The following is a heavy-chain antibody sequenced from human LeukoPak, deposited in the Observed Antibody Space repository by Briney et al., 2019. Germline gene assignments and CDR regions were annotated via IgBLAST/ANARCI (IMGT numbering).Heavy chain of an antibody. D-gene: IGHD1-26*01. V-gene: IGHV1-2*06. Sequence: GASVKVSCKTSGYTFADYFIHWVRQAPGQGLEWMGRINANSGGTEYQQKFQGRVTMTRDTSISTAYVEVNWLTSDDTAIYYCVRDVSSTPNWEFDYWGQGTLVTVSS. J-gene: IGHJ4*02. CDR2: INANSGGT. CDR3: VRDVSSTPNWEFDY. CDR1: GYTFADYF.